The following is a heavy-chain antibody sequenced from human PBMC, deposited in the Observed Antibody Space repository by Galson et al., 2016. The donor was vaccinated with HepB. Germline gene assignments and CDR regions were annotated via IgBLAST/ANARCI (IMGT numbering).Heavy chain of an antibody. CDR3: ARGHLVVPFSFYFDY. D-gene: IGHD2-15*01. V-gene: IGHV6-1*01. J-gene: IGHJ4*02. Sequence: CAISGDSVFSKSAAWNWIRHSPSRGLEWLGRTYHTSNWYSDYAVSVKSRITINPDTSKDQFSLQLNSVTPEDTAVYYCARGHLVVPFSFYFDYWGQGSLVTVSS. CDR2: TYHTSNWYS. CDR1: GDSVFSKSAA.